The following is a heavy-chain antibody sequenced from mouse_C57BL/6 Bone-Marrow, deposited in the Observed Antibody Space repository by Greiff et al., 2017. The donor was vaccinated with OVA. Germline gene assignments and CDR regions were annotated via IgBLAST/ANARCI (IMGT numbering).Heavy chain of an antibody. CDR2: IYPGSGNT. CDR3: AKGAYDYGSSYGYFDV. V-gene: IGHV1-76*01. D-gene: IGHD1-1*01. J-gene: IGHJ1*03. Sequence: QVQLQQSGAELVRPGASVKLSCKASGYTFTDYYINWVKQRPGQGLEWIARIYPGSGNTYYNEKFKGKATLTAEKSSSTAYMQLSSLTSEDSAVYFGAKGAYDYGSSYGYFDVWGTGTTVTVSS. CDR1: GYTFTDYY.